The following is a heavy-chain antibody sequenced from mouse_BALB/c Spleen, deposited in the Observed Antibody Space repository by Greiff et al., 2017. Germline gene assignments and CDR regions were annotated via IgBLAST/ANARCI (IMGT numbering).Heavy chain of an antibody. CDR1: GFTFSSFG. Sequence: EVNVVESGGGLVQPGGSRKLSCAASGFTFSSFGMHWVRQAPEKGLEWVAYISSGSSTIYYADTVKGRFTISRDNPKNTLFLQMTSLRSEDTAMYYCARSGSGSSFSFDYWGQGTTLTVSS. V-gene: IGHV5-17*02. J-gene: IGHJ2*01. CDR2: ISSGSSTI. D-gene: IGHD1-1*01. CDR3: ARSGSGSSFSFDY.